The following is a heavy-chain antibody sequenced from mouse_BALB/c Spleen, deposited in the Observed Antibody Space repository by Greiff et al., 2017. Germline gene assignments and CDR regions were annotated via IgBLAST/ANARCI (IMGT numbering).Heavy chain of an antibody. CDR1: GDSITSGY. J-gene: IGHJ4*01. D-gene: IGHD1-1*01. CDR2: ISYSGST. CDR3: ARSDYYGSRGAMDY. Sequence: VQLKESGPSLVKPSQTLSLTCSVTGDSITSGYWNWIRKFPGNKLEYMGYISYSGSTYYNPSLKSRISITRDTSKNQYYLQLNSVTTEDTATYYCARSDYYGSRGAMDYWGQGTSVTVSS. V-gene: IGHV3-8*02.